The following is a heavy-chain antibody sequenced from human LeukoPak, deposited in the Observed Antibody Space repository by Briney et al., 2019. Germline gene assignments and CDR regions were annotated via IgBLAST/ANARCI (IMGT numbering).Heavy chain of an antibody. CDR1: GYTFTGYY. D-gene: IGHD3-3*01. CDR2: INPNSGGT. V-gene: IGHV1-2*02. CDR3: ASGPLRRITIFGVVLNTDDAFDI. J-gene: IGHJ3*02. Sequence: ASVKVSCKAFGYTFTGYYMHWVRQAPGQGLEWMGWINPNSGGTNYAQKFQGRVTMTRDTSISTAYMELSSLRSEDTAVYYCASGPLRRITIFGVVLNTDDAFDIWGQGTMVTVSS.